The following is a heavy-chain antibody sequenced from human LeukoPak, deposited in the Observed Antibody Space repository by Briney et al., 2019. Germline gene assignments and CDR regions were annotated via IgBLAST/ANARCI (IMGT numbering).Heavy chain of an antibody. CDR2: INSDGSNT. CDR1: GFTFSTYW. J-gene: IGHJ6*02. D-gene: IGHD1-14*01. V-gene: IGHV3-74*01. Sequence: GGSLRLSCAASGFTFSTYWMHWVRQAPGKGLVWVSRINSDGSNTHIADSVKGRFTMSRDNAKNRLYLQMNSLGAEDTAVYYCATGQGYGLDVRGQGTTVTVSS. CDR3: ATGQGYGLDV.